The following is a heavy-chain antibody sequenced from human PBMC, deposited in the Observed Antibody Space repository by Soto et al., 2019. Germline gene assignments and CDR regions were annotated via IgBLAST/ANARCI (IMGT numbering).Heavy chain of an antibody. CDR1: GDSFNDYY. CDR2: INPNGGVT. Sequence: QVQLVQSGAEVRKPGASVTVSCRSSGDSFNDYYIHWVRQAPGQGFEWMGWINPNGGVTKYAQKFQGWVSMTRETSIRTVYMQLSRLRSDDTAGYYCARESGGATATLDYYYFYMDVWGTGTTVNVSS. CDR3: ARESGGATATLDYYYFYMDV. V-gene: IGHV1-2*04. J-gene: IGHJ6*03. D-gene: IGHD5-12*01.